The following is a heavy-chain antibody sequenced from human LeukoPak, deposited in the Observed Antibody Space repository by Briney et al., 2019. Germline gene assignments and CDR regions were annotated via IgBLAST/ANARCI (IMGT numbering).Heavy chain of an antibody. CDR1: GYTFTGYY. D-gene: IGHD4/OR15-4a*01. CDR2: IIPIFGTA. Sequence: GASVKVSCKASGYTFTGYYMHWVRQAPGQGLEWMGGIIPIFGTANYAQKFQGRVTITADESTSTAYMELSSLRSEDTAVYYCARDGAYYFDYWGQGTLVTVSS. V-gene: IGHV1-69*13. J-gene: IGHJ4*02. CDR3: ARDGAYYFDY.